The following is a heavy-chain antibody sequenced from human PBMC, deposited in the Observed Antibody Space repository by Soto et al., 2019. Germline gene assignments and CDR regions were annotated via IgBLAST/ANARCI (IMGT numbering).Heavy chain of an antibody. V-gene: IGHV4-30-4*01. CDR3: AREITIFGVDVGV. CDR2: ISSSGNS. D-gene: IGHD3-3*01. CDR1: GGSISGGVSY. Sequence: QVQLQESGPGLVKPSQTLSLICTVSGGSISGGVSYWSWIRQSPGKGLEWIGYISSSGNSYYNPSLKSRVNISVDTSKNQFSLKLSSVTAADTAVYYCAREITIFGVDVGVWGQGTTVTVSS. J-gene: IGHJ6*02.